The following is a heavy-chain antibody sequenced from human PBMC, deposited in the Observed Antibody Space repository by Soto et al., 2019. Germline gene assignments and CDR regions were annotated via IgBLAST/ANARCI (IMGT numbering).Heavy chain of an antibody. V-gene: IGHV4-31*03. J-gene: IGHJ6*02. CDR2: IYYSGST. CDR1: GGSISSGGYY. Sequence: SETLSLTCTVSGGSISSGGYYWSWIRQHPGKGLEWIGYIYYSGSTCYNPSLKSRVTISVDTSKNQFSLKLSSVTAADTAVYYCARDHGYYDFWSGYEYYYGMDVWGQGTTVTVSS. D-gene: IGHD3-3*01. CDR3: ARDHGYYDFWSGYEYYYGMDV.